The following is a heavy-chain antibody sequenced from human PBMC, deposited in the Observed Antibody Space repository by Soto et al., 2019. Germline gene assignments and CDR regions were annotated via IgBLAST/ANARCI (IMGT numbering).Heavy chain of an antibody. Sequence: GGSLRLSCTASGFTFSNYAMSWVRQAPGKGLEWVSTFSSGGGGTYYADSVKGRFTISRDNSKNTLSLQMNSLRAEDTAVYYCTKANRYCSGANCFTFDFWGLGTLVTVSS. CDR3: TKANRYCSGANCFTFDF. V-gene: IGHV3-23*01. CDR1: GFTFSNYA. J-gene: IGHJ4*02. CDR2: FSSGGGGT. D-gene: IGHD2-15*01.